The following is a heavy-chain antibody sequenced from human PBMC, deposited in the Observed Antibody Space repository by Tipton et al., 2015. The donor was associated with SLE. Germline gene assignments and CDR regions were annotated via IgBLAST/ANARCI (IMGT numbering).Heavy chain of an antibody. V-gene: IGHV4-4*07. CDR2: VYDSGST. CDR3: ARGSDGEYVRYFDV. J-gene: IGHJ2*01. CDR1: GGSVSSYS. Sequence: TLSLTCTVSGGSVSSYSWICIRQPAGKGLEWIGHVYDSGSTYYHPSLKSRLTMSVDTSKNQVSLNLHSVTAADTAVYYCARGSDGEYVRYFDVWGPGTLVTVSS. D-gene: IGHD4-17*01.